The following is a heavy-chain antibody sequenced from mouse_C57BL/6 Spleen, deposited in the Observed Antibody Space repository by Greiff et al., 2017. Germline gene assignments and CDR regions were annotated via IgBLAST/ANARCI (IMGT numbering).Heavy chain of an antibody. D-gene: IGHD1-1*01. CDR1: GYTFTSYG. J-gene: IGHJ2*01. CDR2: ISPRSGNT. Sequence: VQLQQSGAELARPGASVKLSCKASGYTFTSYGISWVKQRTGQGLEWIGEISPRSGNTYYNEKFKGKATLTADKSSSTAYMALRSLTSEDSAVYFCAREDYYYGSSPYYFDCWGQGTTLTVSS. CDR3: AREDYYYGSSPYYFDC. V-gene: IGHV1-81*01.